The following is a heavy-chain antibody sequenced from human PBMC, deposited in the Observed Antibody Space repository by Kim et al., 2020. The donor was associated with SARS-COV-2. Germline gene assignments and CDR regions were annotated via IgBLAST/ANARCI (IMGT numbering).Heavy chain of an antibody. V-gene: IGHV3-48*02. Sequence: GGSLRLSCAASGFTFSSYSMNWVRQAPGKGLEWVSYISSSSSTIYYADSVKGRFTISRDNAKNSLYLQMNSLRDEDTAVYYCARVGDYGDYVVEYFQHWGQGTLVTVSS. J-gene: IGHJ1*01. CDR2: ISSSSSTI. CDR1: GFTFSSYS. CDR3: ARVGDYGDYVVEYFQH. D-gene: IGHD4-17*01.